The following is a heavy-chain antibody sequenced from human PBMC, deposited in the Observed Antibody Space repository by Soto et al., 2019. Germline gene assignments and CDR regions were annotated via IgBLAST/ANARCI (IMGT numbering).Heavy chain of an antibody. D-gene: IGHD2-8*01. J-gene: IGHJ6*02. CDR2: ILPIFGTA. CDR1: GGTFSSYA. V-gene: IGHV1-69*13. Sequence: ASVKVSCKASGGTFSSYAISWVRQAPGQGLEWMGGILPIFGTANYAQKFQGRVTITADESTSTAYMELSSLRSEDTAVYYCARVIVLMVYAIRATRRPHYYGMDVWGQGTMVTVSS. CDR3: ARVIVLMVYAIRATRRPHYYGMDV.